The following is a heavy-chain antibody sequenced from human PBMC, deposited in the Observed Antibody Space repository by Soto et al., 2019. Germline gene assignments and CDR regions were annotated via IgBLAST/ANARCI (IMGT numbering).Heavy chain of an antibody. D-gene: IGHD4-4*01. CDR3: VKSGDDYNLLDY. V-gene: IGHV3-11*06. Sequence: LRLSCAASGFTLRDHYMSWIRQAPGKGLEWIGYSSNSGSFTRYADSVKGRFSISRDNAKSSLYLQISSLRGDDTATYYCVKSGDDYNLLDYWGQGTPVTVSS. J-gene: IGHJ4*02. CDR2: SSNSGSFT. CDR1: GFTLRDHY.